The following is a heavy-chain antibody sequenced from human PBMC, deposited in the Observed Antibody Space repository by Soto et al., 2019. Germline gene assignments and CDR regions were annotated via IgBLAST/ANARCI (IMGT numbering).Heavy chain of an antibody. Sequence: PXESLKISCKGSGYSFTSYWITWVRRMPGKGLEWMGWIDPSDSYTSYSPSFQGHVTISADKSISTAYLQWSSLKASDTAMYYCARHSGPYSSSSPVGSWGQGTLVTVSS. CDR3: ARHSGPYSSSSPVGS. V-gene: IGHV5-10-1*01. CDR1: GYSFTSYW. J-gene: IGHJ5*02. CDR2: IDPSDSYT. D-gene: IGHD6-6*01.